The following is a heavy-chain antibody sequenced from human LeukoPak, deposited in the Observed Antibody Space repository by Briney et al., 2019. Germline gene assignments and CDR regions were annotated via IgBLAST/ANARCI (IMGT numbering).Heavy chain of an antibody. CDR3: ARAAALHAFDI. D-gene: IGHD6-6*01. Sequence: ASVKVSCKASGGTFSSYAISWVRQAPGQGLEWTGGIIPIFGTANYAQKFQGRVTITADKSTSTAYMELSSLRSDDTAVYYCARAAALHAFDIWGQGTMVTVSS. CDR2: IIPIFGTA. V-gene: IGHV1-69*06. CDR1: GGTFSSYA. J-gene: IGHJ3*02.